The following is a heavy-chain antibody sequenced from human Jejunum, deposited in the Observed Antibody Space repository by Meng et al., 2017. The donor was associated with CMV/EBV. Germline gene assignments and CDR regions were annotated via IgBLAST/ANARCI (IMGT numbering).Heavy chain of an antibody. V-gene: IGHV6-1*01. CDR2: TYYRSKWYT. CDR1: GDSVSSSSAT. CDR3: VRDLTGAYYFDY. J-gene: IGHJ4*02. Sequence: GDSVSSSSATWNWIRQSPSRGLEWLGRTYYRSKWYTEYAVSVKSRITINPDTSRNQFSLQLNSVAPEDTAVYYCVRDLTGAYYFDYWGQGTLVTVSS. D-gene: IGHD7-27*01.